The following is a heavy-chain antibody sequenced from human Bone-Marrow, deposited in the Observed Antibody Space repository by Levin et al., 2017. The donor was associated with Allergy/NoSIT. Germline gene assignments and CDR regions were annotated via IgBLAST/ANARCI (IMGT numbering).Heavy chain of an antibody. V-gene: IGHV3-30*18. Sequence: GGSLRLSCAASGFTFSSDGMHWVRQSPGRGLEWVAVISKDGNTEYYADPVKGRFTISRDNSKNTLFLQMSSLRPEDTAVYYCAKDANWNYYYPYYGMDVWGQGTTVTVSS. CDR2: ISKDGNTE. CDR1: GFTFSSDG. CDR3: AKDANWNYYYPYYGMDV. J-gene: IGHJ6*02. D-gene: IGHD1-7*01.